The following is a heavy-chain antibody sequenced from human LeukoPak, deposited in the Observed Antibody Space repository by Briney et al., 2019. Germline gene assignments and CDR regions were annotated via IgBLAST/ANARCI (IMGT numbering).Heavy chain of an antibody. CDR2: INPNSGVT. D-gene: IGHD2-21*02. Sequence: APVKVSCEASGYTFTAYYIYWGRQAPGPGLEWMGWINPNSGVTNYAQSFQGRVTMTRDTSISATYMELSRLRSDDTAVYYCARDQGDYYFDYWGQGTLVTASS. CDR1: GYTFTAYY. J-gene: IGHJ4*02. CDR3: ARDQGDYYFDY. V-gene: IGHV1-2*02.